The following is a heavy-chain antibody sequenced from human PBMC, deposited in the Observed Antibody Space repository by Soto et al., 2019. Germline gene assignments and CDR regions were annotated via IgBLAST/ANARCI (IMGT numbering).Heavy chain of an antibody. V-gene: IGHV4-30-4*01. Sequence: SETLSLTCTVSGGSISSGDYYWSWIRQPLGKGLEWIGYIYYSGSTYYNPSLKSRVTISVDTSKNQFSLKLSSVTAADTAVYYCARIPQNIEDLDYWGQGTLVTVSS. CDR3: ARIPQNIEDLDY. CDR2: IYYSGST. D-gene: IGHD5-12*01. J-gene: IGHJ4*02. CDR1: GGSISSGDYY.